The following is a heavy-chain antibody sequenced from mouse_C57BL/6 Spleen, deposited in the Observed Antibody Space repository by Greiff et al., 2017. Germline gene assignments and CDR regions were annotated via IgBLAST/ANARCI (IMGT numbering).Heavy chain of an antibody. J-gene: IGHJ2*01. Sequence: QVQLQQPGAELVKPGASVKLSCKASGYTFTSYWMHWVKQRPGQGLEWIGMIHPNSGSTNYKEKFKSKATLTVDKSSSTAYMQLSSLTSEDSAVYYCARSGSDYFDYWGQGTTLTVSS. CDR2: IHPNSGST. D-gene: IGHD1-1*01. CDR1: GYTFTSYW. CDR3: ARSGSDYFDY. V-gene: IGHV1-64*01.